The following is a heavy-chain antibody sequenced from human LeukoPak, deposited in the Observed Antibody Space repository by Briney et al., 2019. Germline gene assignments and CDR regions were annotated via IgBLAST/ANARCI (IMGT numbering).Heavy chain of an antibody. CDR2: IGPGDSDI. V-gene: IGHV5-51*01. CDR3: AKLGYALGSPLDY. D-gene: IGHD3-10*01. Sequence: GESLKISCKGPGYSFTSYWIAWVRQMPGKGLEWMGIIGPGDSDIRYNPSFQGQVTISADRSISTAYLQWSSLRASDTAIYYCAKLGYALGSPLDYWGQGTLVTVSS. CDR1: GYSFTSYW. J-gene: IGHJ4*02.